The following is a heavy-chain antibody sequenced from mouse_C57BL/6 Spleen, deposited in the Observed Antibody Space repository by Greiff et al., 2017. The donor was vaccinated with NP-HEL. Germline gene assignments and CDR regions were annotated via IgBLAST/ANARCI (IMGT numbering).Heavy chain of an antibody. CDR2: INPSTGGT. Sequence: VQLKQSGPELVKPGASVKISCKASGYSFTGYYMNWVKQSPEKSLEWIGEINPSTGGTTYNQKFKAKATLTVDKSSSTAYMQLKSLTSEDSAVYYCARVGAQATYLDYWGQGTTLTVSS. D-gene: IGHD3-2*02. CDR3: ARVGAQATYLDY. V-gene: IGHV1-42*01. CDR1: GYSFTGYY. J-gene: IGHJ2*01.